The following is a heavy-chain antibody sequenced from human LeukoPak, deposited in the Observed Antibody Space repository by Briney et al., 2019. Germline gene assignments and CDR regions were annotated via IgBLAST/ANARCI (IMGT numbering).Heavy chain of an antibody. CDR1: GYTLTELS. CDR3: ATGTGAYFDY. J-gene: IGHJ4*02. CDR2: FDPEDGET. Sequence: ASVKVSCKVSGYTLTELSTHWVRQAPGKGLEWMGGFDPEDGETIYAQKFQGRVTMTEDTSTDTAYMVLSSLRSEDTAVYYCATGTGAYFDYWGQGTLVTVSS. V-gene: IGHV1-24*01.